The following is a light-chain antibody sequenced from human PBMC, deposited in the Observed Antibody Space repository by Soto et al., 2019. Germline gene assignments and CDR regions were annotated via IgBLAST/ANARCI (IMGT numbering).Light chain of an antibody. CDR2: EVS. V-gene: IGLV2-14*01. CDR1: RSDVGAYTY. J-gene: IGLJ2*01. Sequence: QSALTQPASLSGSPGQSITISCTRTRSDVGAYTYVSWYQQHPGKAPKLMIFEVSDRHSGVSNRFSGSKSGNTASLTISGLQAEDEADYYCSSYTTSKTLVFGGGTKLTVL. CDR3: SSYTTSKTLV.